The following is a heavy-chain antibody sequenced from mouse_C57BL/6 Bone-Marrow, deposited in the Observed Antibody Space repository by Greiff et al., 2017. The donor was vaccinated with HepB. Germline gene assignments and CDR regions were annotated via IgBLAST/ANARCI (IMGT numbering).Heavy chain of an antibody. J-gene: IGHJ3*01. CDR3: TTIYYDYPAFAY. D-gene: IGHD2-4*01. Sequence: QVQLQQPGAELVKPGASVKVSCKASGYTFTSYWMHWVKQRPGQGLEWIGRIHPSDSDTNYNETFKGKATLTVDKSSSTTYMQLSSLTSEDSAVYYSTTIYYDYPAFAYWGQGTLVTVSA. V-gene: IGHV1-74*01. CDR2: IHPSDSDT. CDR1: GYTFTSYW.